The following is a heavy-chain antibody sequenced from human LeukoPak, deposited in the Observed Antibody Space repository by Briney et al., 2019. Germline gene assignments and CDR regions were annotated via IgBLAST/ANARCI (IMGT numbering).Heavy chain of an antibody. CDR3: AKGRYCSSTSCYWTPVYGMDV. Sequence: GRSLRLSCAASGFTSSSYGMHWVRQAPGKGLEWVAVISYDGSNKYYADSVKGRFTISRDNSKNTLYLQMNSLRAEDTAVYYCAKGRYCSSTSCYWTPVYGMDVWGKGTTVTVSS. J-gene: IGHJ6*04. V-gene: IGHV3-30*18. D-gene: IGHD2-2*01. CDR2: ISYDGSNK. CDR1: GFTSSSYG.